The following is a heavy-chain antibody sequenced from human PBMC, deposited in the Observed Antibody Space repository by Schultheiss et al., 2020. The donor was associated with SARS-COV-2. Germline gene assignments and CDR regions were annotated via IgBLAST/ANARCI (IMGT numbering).Heavy chain of an antibody. CDR2: IWYDGSNK. CDR3: TTKALIVVVPAARHYYGMDV. CDR1: GFTFSSYG. D-gene: IGHD2-2*01. J-gene: IGHJ6*02. Sequence: GGSLRLSCAASGFTFSSYGMHWVRQAPGKGLEWVAVIWYDGSNKYYADSVKGRFTISRDNSKNTLYLQMNSLRAEDTAVYYCTTKALIVVVPAARHYYGMDVWGQGTTVTVSS. V-gene: IGHV3-33*01.